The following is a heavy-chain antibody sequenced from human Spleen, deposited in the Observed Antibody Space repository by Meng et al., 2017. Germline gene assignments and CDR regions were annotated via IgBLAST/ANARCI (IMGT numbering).Heavy chain of an antibody. CDR3: ARDRCQRFSGGSCYGDY. CDR1: GYTFTGYY. V-gene: IGHV1-2*02. D-gene: IGHD2-15*01. CDR2: INPNSGGT. J-gene: IGHJ4*02. Sequence: QGTPGQAGAEVKKPGASVKVSCKASGYTFTGYYMHWVRQAPGQGLEWMGWINPNSGGTNYAQKFQGRVTITRDTSISTAYMELSRLRSDDTAVYYCARDRCQRFSGGSCYGDYWGQGTLVTVSS.